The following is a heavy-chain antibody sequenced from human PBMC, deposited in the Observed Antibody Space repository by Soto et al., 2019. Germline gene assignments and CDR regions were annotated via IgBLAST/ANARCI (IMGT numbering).Heavy chain of an antibody. CDR3: ARVFRITSDIVVVPAAPRAFDI. D-gene: IGHD2-2*01. J-gene: IGHJ3*02. CDR1: GYTFTSYG. CDR2: ISAYNGNT. Sequence: ASVKVSCKASGYTFTSYGISWVRQAPGQGLEWMGWISAYNGNTNYAQKLQGRVTMTTDTSTSTAYMELRSLRSDDTAVYYCARVFRITSDIVVVPAAPRAFDIWGQGTMVTVSS. V-gene: IGHV1-18*01.